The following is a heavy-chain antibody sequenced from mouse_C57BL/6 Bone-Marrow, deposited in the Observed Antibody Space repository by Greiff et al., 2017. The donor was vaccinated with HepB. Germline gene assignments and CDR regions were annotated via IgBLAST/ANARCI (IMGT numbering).Heavy chain of an antibody. J-gene: IGHJ3*01. CDR3: ARKGGLYDYVMIFAY. V-gene: IGHV1-81*01. Sequence: VQLQQSGAELARPGPSVKLSCKASGYTFTSYGISWVKQRTGQGLEWIGEIYPRSGNTYYNEKFKGKATLTADKSSSTAYMELRSLTSEDSAVYFCARKGGLYDYVMIFAYWGQGTLVTVSA. D-gene: IGHD2-4*01. CDR1: GYTFTSYG. CDR2: IYPRSGNT.